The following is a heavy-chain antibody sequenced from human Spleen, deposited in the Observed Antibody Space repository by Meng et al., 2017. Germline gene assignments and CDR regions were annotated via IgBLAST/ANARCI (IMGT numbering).Heavy chain of an antibody. Sequence: QVRVKKWGAGLLKPSGPLSLTCVVSGGSFSDYYWSWIRQPPGKGLEWIEEINHSGSTNYNPSLESRATISVDTSQNNLSLKLSSVTAADSAVYYCARGPTTMAHDFDYWGQGTLVTVSS. J-gene: IGHJ4*02. CDR3: ARGPTTMAHDFDY. D-gene: IGHD4-11*01. V-gene: IGHV4-34*01. CDR2: INHSGST. CDR1: GGSFSDYY.